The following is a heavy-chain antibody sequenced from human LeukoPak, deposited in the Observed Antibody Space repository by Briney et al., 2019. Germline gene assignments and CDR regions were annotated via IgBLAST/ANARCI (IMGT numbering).Heavy chain of an antibody. V-gene: IGHV4-34*01. Sequence: PSETLSLTCAVYGGSFSGYYWSWIRQPPGKGLEWIGEINHSGSTNYNPSLKSRVTISVDTSKNQFSLKLSSVTAADTAVYYCARKEEADYYYYYGMDVWGQGTTVTVSS. J-gene: IGHJ6*02. CDR2: INHSGST. CDR1: GGSFSGYY. CDR3: ARKEEADYYYYYGMDV.